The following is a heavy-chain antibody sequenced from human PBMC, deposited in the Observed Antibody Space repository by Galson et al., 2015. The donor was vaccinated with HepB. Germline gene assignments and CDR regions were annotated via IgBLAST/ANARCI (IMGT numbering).Heavy chain of an antibody. D-gene: IGHD2-2*01. Sequence: SLRLSCAASGFTFSSYAMHWVRQAPGKGLEWVAVISYDGSNKYYADSVKGRFTISRDNSKNTLYLQMNSLRAEDTAVYYCAKAGYCSSTSCYPWDYWGQGTLVTVSS. J-gene: IGHJ4*02. CDR3: AKAGYCSSTSCYPWDY. V-gene: IGHV3-30-3*01. CDR1: GFTFSSYA. CDR2: ISYDGSNK.